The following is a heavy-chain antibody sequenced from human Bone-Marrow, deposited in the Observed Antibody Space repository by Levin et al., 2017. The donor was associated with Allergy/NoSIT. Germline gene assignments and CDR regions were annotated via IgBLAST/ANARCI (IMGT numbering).Heavy chain of an antibody. J-gene: IGHJ6*02. D-gene: IGHD4-23*01. CDR2: IYYSEST. V-gene: IGHV4-39*01. CDR3: GRHAALHAYGGEKYRGAMDV. Sequence: ASETLSLTCTVSGASISTNNYYWGWFRQPPGKGLEWIGSIYYSESTYYTPSLKSRVTISVDTSKNQFSLKVRSVTAADTAVYYCGRHAALHAYGGEKYRGAMDVWGQGTPVTVSS. CDR1: GASISTNNYY.